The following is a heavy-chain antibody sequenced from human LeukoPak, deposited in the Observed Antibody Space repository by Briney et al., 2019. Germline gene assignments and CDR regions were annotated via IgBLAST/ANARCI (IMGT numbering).Heavy chain of an antibody. J-gene: IGHJ4*02. CDR1: GGSFSGYY. D-gene: IGHD2-2*01. Sequence: SETLSLTCAVYGGSFSGYYWSWIRQPPGKGLEWIGEINHSGSTNYNPSLKSRVTISVDTSKNQFSLKLSSVTAADTAVYYCARADVPRNFDYWGQGTLVTVSS. V-gene: IGHV4-34*01. CDR2: INHSGST. CDR3: ARADVPRNFDY.